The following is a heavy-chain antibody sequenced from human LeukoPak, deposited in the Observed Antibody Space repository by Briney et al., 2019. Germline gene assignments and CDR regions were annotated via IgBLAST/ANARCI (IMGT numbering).Heavy chain of an antibody. CDR3: ARGLRGGITMIILST. J-gene: IGHJ5*02. CDR2: IYYSGST. V-gene: IGHV4-30-4*01. CDR1: GGSISSGDYY. Sequence: PSETLSLTCTVSGGSISSGDYYWSWIRQPPGKGLEWIGYIYYSGSTYYNPSLKSRVTISVDTSKNQFSLKLSSVTAADTAVYYCARGLRGGITMIILSTWGQGTLVTVSS. D-gene: IGHD3-22*01.